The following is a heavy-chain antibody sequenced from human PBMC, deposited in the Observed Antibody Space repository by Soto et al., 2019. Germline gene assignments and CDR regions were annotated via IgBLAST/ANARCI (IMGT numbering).Heavy chain of an antibody. CDR2: ISGSDGKT. V-gene: IGHV3-23*01. CDR1: GFSFGSYA. D-gene: IGHD1-26*01. CDR3: ARWGYLDY. J-gene: IGHJ4*02. Sequence: GGSLRLSCAASGFSFGSYALSWVRQAPGKGLEWVSTISGSDGKTFYADSVKGRFSISRDTSQSTLYLQMNSLRADDTAMYYCARWGYLDYWGQGTRVTVSS.